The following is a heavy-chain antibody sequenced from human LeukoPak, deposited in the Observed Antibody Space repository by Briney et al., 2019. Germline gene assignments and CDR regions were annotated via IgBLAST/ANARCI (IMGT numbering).Heavy chain of an antibody. V-gene: IGHV3-7*03. CDR2: IKQDGSEK. Sequence: GGFLRLSCAASGFTFSSYWMSWVRQAPGKGLEWVANIKQDGSEKYYVDSVKGRFTISRDNAKNSLYLQMNSLRAEDTAVYYCARGDYYDSSGYVDYWGQGTLVTVSS. J-gene: IGHJ4*02. CDR1: GFTFSSYW. CDR3: ARGDYYDSSGYVDY. D-gene: IGHD3-22*01.